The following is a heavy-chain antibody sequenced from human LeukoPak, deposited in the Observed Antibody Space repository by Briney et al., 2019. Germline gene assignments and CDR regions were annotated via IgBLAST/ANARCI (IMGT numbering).Heavy chain of an antibody. CDR3: AKSPTFTTVTTPLDH. D-gene: IGHD4-17*01. Sequence: GRSLRLSCAASGFTFDDHAMHWVRQAPGKGLEWVSGISWDSVNIDYADSVKGRFTISRDNAKNSLYLQMNSLRAEDTALYYCAKSPTFTTVTTPLDHWGQGTRVTVSS. CDR2: ISWDSVNI. J-gene: IGHJ4*02. V-gene: IGHV3-9*01. CDR1: GFTFDDHA.